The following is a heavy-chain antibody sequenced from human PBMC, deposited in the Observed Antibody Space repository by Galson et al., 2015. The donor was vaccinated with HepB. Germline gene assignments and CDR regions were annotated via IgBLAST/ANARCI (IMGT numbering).Heavy chain of an antibody. J-gene: IGHJ3*02. Sequence: SLRLYCAASGFTFSSDSMNWVRQAPGKGLEWVSSISSSSSYIYYADSVKVRFTISRDNAKNSLYLQMNSLRAEDTAVYYCAVGRIVGATRRAFDIWGQGTVVTVSS. CDR3: AVGRIVGATRRAFDI. V-gene: IGHV3-21*01. CDR1: GFTFSSDS. D-gene: IGHD1-26*01. CDR2: ISSSSSYI.